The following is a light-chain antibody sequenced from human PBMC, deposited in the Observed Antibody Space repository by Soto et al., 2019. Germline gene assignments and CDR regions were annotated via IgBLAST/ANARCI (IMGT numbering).Light chain of an antibody. CDR3: SSYTNRGTHVL. CDR1: ISDIGGYNY. V-gene: IGLV2-14*03. Sequence: QSALTQPASVSGSPGQSITISCTGTISDIGGYNYVSWYQQQPDKAPKLVIYDVTNRPSGVSNRFSGSKSGNTASLIISWLQDEDEGDYSCSSYTNRGTHVLFGGGTKLTVL. CDR2: DVT. J-gene: IGLJ2*01.